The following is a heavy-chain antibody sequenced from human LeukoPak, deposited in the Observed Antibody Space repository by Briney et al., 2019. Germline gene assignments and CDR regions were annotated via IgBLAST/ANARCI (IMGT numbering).Heavy chain of an antibody. J-gene: IGHJ5*02. CDR3: ARGNTAIPYYVWGSYRYTNWFDP. CDR1: GFTFSHYS. D-gene: IGHD3-16*02. Sequence: PGGSLRLSCAASGFTFSHYSMNWVRQAPGKGVEWVSYIMTSGERTSYADSVKGRFTISRDNAKNSLSLQMNSLTDEDTAVYYCARGNTAIPYYVWGSYRYTNWFDPWGQGTLVTVSS. CDR2: IMTSGERT. V-gene: IGHV3-48*02.